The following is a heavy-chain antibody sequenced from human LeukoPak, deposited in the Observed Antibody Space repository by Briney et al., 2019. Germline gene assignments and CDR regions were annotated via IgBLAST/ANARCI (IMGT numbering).Heavy chain of an antibody. J-gene: IGHJ4*02. CDR3: ARQTAMGRSGDY. Sequence: GESLKISCKASGYSITSYCISCVRQMPGKGLEWMGVIDPSDSDIRYTPSFQGQVTISADKSLSTAYLQWNSLKASDTAIYYCARQTAMGRSGDYWGQGTLVNVSS. D-gene: IGHD7-27*01. CDR1: GYSITSYC. CDR2: IDPSDSDI. V-gene: IGHV5-51*01.